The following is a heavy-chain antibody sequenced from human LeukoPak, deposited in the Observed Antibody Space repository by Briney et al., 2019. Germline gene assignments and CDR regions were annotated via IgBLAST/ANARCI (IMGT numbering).Heavy chain of an antibody. CDR1: GGSISSGGYS. D-gene: IGHD6-6*01. CDR3: ARGREAARPPLGY. V-gene: IGHV4-30-2*01. Sequence: SQTLSLTCAVSGGSISSGGYSWSWIRQPPGKGLEWVGYIYHSGSTYYNPSLKSRVTISVDTSKSQFSLKLSSVTAADTAVYYCARGREAARPPLGYWGQGTLVTVSS. CDR2: IYHSGST. J-gene: IGHJ4*02.